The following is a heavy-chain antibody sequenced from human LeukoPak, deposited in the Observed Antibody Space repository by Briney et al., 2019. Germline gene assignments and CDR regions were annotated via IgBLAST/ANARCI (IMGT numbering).Heavy chain of an antibody. V-gene: IGHV3-48*01. CDR2: ITSSSSTI. Sequence: GGSLRLSCAGSGFTFSSYSMNWVRQAPGKGLEWVSSITSSSSTIYYADSVKGRFTISRDNAKNSLYLQMNSLRAEDTAVYYCARDRDGYNLVYWGQGTLVTVSP. CDR3: ARDRDGYNLVY. D-gene: IGHD5-24*01. J-gene: IGHJ4*02. CDR1: GFTFSSYS.